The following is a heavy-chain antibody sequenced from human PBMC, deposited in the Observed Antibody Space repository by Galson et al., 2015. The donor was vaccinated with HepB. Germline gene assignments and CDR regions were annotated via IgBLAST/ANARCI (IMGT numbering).Heavy chain of an antibody. Sequence: PALVKPTQTLTLTCTVSGFSLSNARMGVSWIRQPPGKALEWLAHIFSNDEKSYSTSLKNRLTISKDTSKSQVVLTMTNMDPVDTATYYCARIRGGYYYDSSGYYRLFDYWGQGTLVTVSS. CDR1: GFSLSNARMG. CDR3: ARIRGGYYYDSSGYYRLFDY. D-gene: IGHD3-22*01. CDR2: IFSNDEK. J-gene: IGHJ4*02. V-gene: IGHV2-26*01.